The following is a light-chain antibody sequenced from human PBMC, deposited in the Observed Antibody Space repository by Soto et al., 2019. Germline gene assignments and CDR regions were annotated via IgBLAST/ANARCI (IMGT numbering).Light chain of an antibody. V-gene: IGLV2-14*01. Sequence: QSALTQPPSASGSPGQSVTISCTGTSSDVGAYNYVSWYQQHPGKAPKLMIYDVSKRPSGVSNRFSGSKSGNTASLTISGLQAEDEADYYCSSYTSSSTPYVFGTGTKLTVL. CDR2: DVS. J-gene: IGLJ1*01. CDR1: SSDVGAYNY. CDR3: SSYTSSSTPYV.